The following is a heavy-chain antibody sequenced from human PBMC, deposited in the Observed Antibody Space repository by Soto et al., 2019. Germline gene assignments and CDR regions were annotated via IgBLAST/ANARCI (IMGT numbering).Heavy chain of an antibody. CDR1: GGSIRSYY. J-gene: IGHJ5*02. Sequence: QMQLQETGPGLVKPSETLSLTCTVSGGSIRSYYWSWIRQPPGKGLEWIGYIYYSESTNYNPSLKSRVTISVDTSKNQFSLKLNPVTAADTAVYYCARRRLGGATWWFDPWGQGTLVTVSS. D-gene: IGHD3-16*01. CDR3: ARRRLGGATWWFDP. CDR2: IYYSEST. V-gene: IGHV4-59*08.